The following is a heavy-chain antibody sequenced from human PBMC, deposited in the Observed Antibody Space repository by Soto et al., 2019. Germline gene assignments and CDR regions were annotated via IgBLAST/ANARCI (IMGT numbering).Heavy chain of an antibody. J-gene: IGHJ4*02. Sequence: SETLSLTCSVSGGSISGSYWSWIRQSPGKGLEWLGYVYYTGSTNYGPSLRSRVSISVDTSKNEFSLRLSSVTAADTAVYFCARSVAVPGAHIDYWGQGTQVTVSS. CDR3: ARSVAVPGAHIDY. CDR2: VYYTGST. V-gene: IGHV4-59*01. CDR1: GGSISGSY. D-gene: IGHD6-19*01.